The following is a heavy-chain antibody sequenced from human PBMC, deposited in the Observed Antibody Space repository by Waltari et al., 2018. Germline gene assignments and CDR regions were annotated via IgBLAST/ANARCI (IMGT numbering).Heavy chain of an antibody. CDR2: IRGSGGST. CDR3: ANLQGFGELLDY. J-gene: IGHJ4*02. Sequence: EVQLVESGGGLVQPGGSLRLSCAASGFTFSSYAMSWVRQAPGKGLEWVSAIRGSGGSTYYADSVNGRFTISRDNSKNTLYLQMNSLRAEDTAVYYCANLQGFGELLDYWGQGTLVTVSS. CDR1: GFTFSSYA. D-gene: IGHD3-10*01. V-gene: IGHV3-23*04.